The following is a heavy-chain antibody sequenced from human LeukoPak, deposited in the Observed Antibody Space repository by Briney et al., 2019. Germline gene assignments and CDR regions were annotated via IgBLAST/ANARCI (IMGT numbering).Heavy chain of an antibody. D-gene: IGHD3-22*01. CDR1: GFTFSSYG. V-gene: IGHV3-30*18. Sequence: PGGSLRLSCAASGFTFSSYGMHWVRQAPGKGLEWVAVISYDGSNKYYADSVKGRFTISRDNSKNTLYLQLNSLRAEDTAIYYCAKDLTYYYDSTGYYFDYWGQGTLVTVSS. CDR3: AKDLTYYYDSTGYYFDY. J-gene: IGHJ4*02. CDR2: ISYDGSNK.